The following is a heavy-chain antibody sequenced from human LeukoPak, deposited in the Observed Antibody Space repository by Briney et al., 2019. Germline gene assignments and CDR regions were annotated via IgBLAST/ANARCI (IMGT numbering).Heavy chain of an antibody. D-gene: IGHD5-18*01. CDR3: ARLGEYSYKD. V-gene: IGHV4-4*02. CDR2: IFHTGSA. CDR1: GASIDTYNW. J-gene: IGHJ4*02. Sequence: SGTLSLTCAVSGASIDTYNWWTWVRQTPGKGLEWIGEIFHTGSASYNPSLQSRVTISVDKSKNQFSLKVTSVTAADTAVYYCARLGEYSYKDWGQGTLVTVSS.